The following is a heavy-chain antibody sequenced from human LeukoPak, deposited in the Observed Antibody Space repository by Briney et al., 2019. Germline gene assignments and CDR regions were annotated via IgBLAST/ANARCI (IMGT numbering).Heavy chain of an antibody. CDR1: GFTFSLYW. Sequence: GGSLRLPCSPSGFTFSLYWMSWVRQAPGKGLEWVAKIKEDGSETYHVDSVKGRFTISRDNAKNSLFLQMSNLRAEDTAVYYCARDWFCSGGSCFSRVYWGQGTLVTVSS. D-gene: IGHD2-15*01. V-gene: IGHV3-7*01. J-gene: IGHJ4*02. CDR3: ARDWFCSGGSCFSRVY. CDR2: IKEDGSET.